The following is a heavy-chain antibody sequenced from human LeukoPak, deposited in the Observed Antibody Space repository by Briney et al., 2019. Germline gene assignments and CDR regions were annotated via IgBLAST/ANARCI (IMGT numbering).Heavy chain of an antibody. CDR2: ISSSSSYI. D-gene: IGHD3-3*01. Sequence: PGGSLRLSCAASGFTLSSYIINWVRQAPGKGLEWVSSISSSSSYIYYADSVKGRFTISRDNAKNSLYLQMNSLRAEDTAVYYCARDGHGNFWRARRTYYMDVWGKGTTVTVSS. V-gene: IGHV3-21*01. CDR3: ARDGHGNFWRARRTYYMDV. CDR1: GFTLSSYI. J-gene: IGHJ6*03.